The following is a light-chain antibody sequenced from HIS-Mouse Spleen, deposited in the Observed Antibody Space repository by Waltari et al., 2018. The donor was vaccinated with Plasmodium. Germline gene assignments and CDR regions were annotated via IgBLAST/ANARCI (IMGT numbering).Light chain of an antibody. CDR3: MIWPSNASGV. CDR1: SDINVGSYN. Sequence: PPSSSASPGESARLTCTLPSDINVGSYNIYWYQQKPGSTPRYLLYYYSDSDKGQGSGVPSRFSGSKDASANTGILLISGLQSEDEADYYCMIWPSNASGVFGGGTKLTVL. V-gene: IGLV5-37*01. CDR2: YYSDSDK. J-gene: IGLJ3*02.